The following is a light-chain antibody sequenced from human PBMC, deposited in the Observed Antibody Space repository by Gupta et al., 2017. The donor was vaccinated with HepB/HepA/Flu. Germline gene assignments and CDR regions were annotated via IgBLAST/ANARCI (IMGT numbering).Light chain of an antibody. CDR2: LGS. CDR1: QSLLRNGNNF. CDR3: RQGLQSPRT. Sequence: DIMMTQSPLSLPVIPGESASISCRSSQSLLRNGNNFLDWYVQKPGQSPQLLIYLGSNRASGVPDRFSGSESGTDFTLNINRVEAGDVGIYCCRQGLQSPRTFGQGTLLEI. J-gene: IGKJ5*01. V-gene: IGKV2-28*01.